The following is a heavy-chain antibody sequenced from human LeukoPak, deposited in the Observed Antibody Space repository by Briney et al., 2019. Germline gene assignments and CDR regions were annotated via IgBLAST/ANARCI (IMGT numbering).Heavy chain of an antibody. J-gene: IGHJ4*02. Sequence: SGGSLRLSCAASGFTFSSYGMHWVRQAPGKGLEWVAVISYDGSNKYYADSVKGRFTISRDNSKNTLYLQMDSLRADDTAVYFCARDSIRQQLYYFDYWGRGTLVTVSS. CDR2: ISYDGSNK. CDR3: ARDSIRQQLYYFDY. V-gene: IGHV3-30*03. D-gene: IGHD6-13*01. CDR1: GFTFSSYG.